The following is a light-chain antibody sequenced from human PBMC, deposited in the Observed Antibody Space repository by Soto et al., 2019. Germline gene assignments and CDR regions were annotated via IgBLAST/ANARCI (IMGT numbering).Light chain of an antibody. CDR3: QQRSNWPPAWT. Sequence: EIVLTQSPATLSLSPGERATLSCRASQSVSSYLAWYQQKPDQAPRLLIYDASNRATGIPARFSGSGSGTDFTLTISSLEPEDFAVYYCQQRSNWPPAWTFGQGTKVDIK. CDR1: QSVSSY. J-gene: IGKJ1*01. CDR2: DAS. V-gene: IGKV3-11*01.